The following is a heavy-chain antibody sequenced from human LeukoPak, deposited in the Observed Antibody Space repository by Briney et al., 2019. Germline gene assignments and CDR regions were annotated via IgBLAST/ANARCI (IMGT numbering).Heavy chain of an antibody. J-gene: IGHJ6*03. CDR1: GGSISNYD. D-gene: IGHD3-9*01. V-gene: IGHV4-4*07. Sequence: SETLSLTCTVSGGSISNYDWNWIRQPAGKGLEWIGRISITGNINYNPSLKGRVTMSVDTSKNQFSLKVNSVAAADTAVYYCARGHSRTYYDIVTGADSYLYYFMDVWAKGPRSPCP. CDR3: ARGHSRTYYDIVTGADSYLYYFMDV. CDR2: ISITGNI.